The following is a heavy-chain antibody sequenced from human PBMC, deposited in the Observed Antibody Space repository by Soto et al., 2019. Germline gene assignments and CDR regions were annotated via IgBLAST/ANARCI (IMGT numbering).Heavy chain of an antibody. D-gene: IGHD1-26*01. CDR1: GGSISSYY. V-gene: IGHV4-59*01. J-gene: IGHJ6*02. CDR3: AREGAGRGYYYSAMEV. CDR2: IYYSGST. Sequence: QVQLQESGPGLVKPSETLSLTCTVPGGSISSYYWSWIRQPPGKGLEWIGYIYYSGSTNYNPSLKSRVTISLDTSKNQFSLKLSSVTAADTAVYYCAREGAGRGYYYSAMEVWGQGTKVTVSS.